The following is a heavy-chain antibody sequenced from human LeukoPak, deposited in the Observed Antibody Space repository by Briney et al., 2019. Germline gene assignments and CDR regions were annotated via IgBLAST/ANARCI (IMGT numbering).Heavy chain of an antibody. J-gene: IGHJ5*02. CDR3: ASEGCSSTGCTHHWFDP. CDR2: IYYSGST. CDR1: GGSISSGDYY. Sequence: SETLSLTCTVSGGSISSGDYYWSWIRQPPGKGLEWIGYIYYSGSTYYNPSLKSRVTISVDTSKNQFSLKLSSVTAADTAVYYCASEGCSSTGCTHHWFDPWGQGTLVTVSS. V-gene: IGHV4-30-4*01. D-gene: IGHD2-2*01.